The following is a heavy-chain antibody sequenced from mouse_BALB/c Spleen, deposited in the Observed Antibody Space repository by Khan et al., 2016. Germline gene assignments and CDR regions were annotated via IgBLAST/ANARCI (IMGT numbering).Heavy chain of an antibody. J-gene: IGHJ4*01. CDR1: GYSITSNYA. CDR3: AMVYYGSSLYARDY. D-gene: IGHD1-1*01. Sequence: EVQLQESGPGLVKPSQSLSLTCTVTGYSITSNYAWNWIRQFPGNKLEWMGYISYSGSTSYNPSLKGRISITRDTSKNHVFLQLNSGTTEDTATYNCAMVYYGSSLYARDYWGQGTSVTVSS. V-gene: IGHV3-2*02. CDR2: ISYSGST.